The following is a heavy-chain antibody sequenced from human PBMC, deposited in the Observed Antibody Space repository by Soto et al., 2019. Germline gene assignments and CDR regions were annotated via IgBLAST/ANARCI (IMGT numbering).Heavy chain of an antibody. CDR1: GGSFSSYY. CDR3: AGGIKLWDASDI. J-gene: IGHJ3*02. D-gene: IGHD3-10*01. CDR2: INHRGST. V-gene: IGHV4-34*01. Sequence: QVQLQQWGAGLLKPSETLSLTCAVYGGSFSSYYWSWIRQPPGKGLEWIGEINHRGSTNYNPSLGSRLTISVDTPKNQVYLRLTSVTAAVTAVYYCAGGIKLWDASDIWGQGTMVTVSS.